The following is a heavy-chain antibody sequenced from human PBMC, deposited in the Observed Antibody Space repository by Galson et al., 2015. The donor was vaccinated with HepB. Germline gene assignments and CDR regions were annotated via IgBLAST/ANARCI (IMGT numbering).Heavy chain of an antibody. CDR1: GFTFSSYA. J-gene: IGHJ6*02. D-gene: IGHD5-12*01. V-gene: IGHV3-30-3*01. CDR2: ISYDGSNK. Sequence: SLRLSCAASGFTFSSYAMHWVRQAPGKGLEWVAVISYDGSNKYYADSVKGRFTISRDNSKNTLYLQMNSLRAEDTAVYYCARDSGYDFSKLLEDYYYYGMDVWGQGTTVTVSS. CDR3: ARDSGYDFSKLLEDYYYYGMDV.